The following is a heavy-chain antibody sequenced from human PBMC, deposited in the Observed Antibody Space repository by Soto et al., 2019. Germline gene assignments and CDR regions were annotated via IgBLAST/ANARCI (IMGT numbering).Heavy chain of an antibody. CDR3: ARDKVGYYDSSGYYRVSVPPDYYYGMDV. V-gene: IGHV1-69*01. D-gene: IGHD3-22*01. CDR1: GGTLSSYA. J-gene: IGHJ6*02. Sequence: VQLVQSGAEVKKPGSSVKVSCKASGGTLSSYAISWVRQAPGEGLEWMGGIIPIFGTANYAQKFQGRVTITSDESTSTAYMELSSLRSEDTAVYYCARDKVGYYDSSGYYRVSVPPDYYYGMDVWGQGTTVTVSS. CDR2: IIPIFGTA.